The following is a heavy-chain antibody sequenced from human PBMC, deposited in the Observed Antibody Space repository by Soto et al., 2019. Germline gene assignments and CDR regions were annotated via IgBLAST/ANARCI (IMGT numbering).Heavy chain of an antibody. V-gene: IGHV4-34*01. CDR2: VHPSGST. CDR1: GASLGGHY. Sequence: SETLSLTCAVFGASLGGHYWAWIRQSPDKGLEWIGEVHPSGSTDYNPSLKSRLTLSLDTSKNQFSLKVASVTAAVTAVYLCAPGKASEYCVGPRNFFYYGLDVWGPGTTVTVSS. J-gene: IGHJ6*02. CDR3: APGKASEYCVGPRNFFYYGLDV. D-gene: IGHD1-26*01.